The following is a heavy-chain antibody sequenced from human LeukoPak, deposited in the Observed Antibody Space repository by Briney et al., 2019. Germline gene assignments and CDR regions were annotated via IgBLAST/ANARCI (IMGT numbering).Heavy chain of an antibody. V-gene: IGHV3-23*01. D-gene: IGHD3-9*01. J-gene: IGHJ4*02. CDR2: ISGSGGST. CDR1: GFTFSSYA. Sequence: GGSLRLSCAASGFTFSSYAMSWVRQAPGKGLEWVSAISGSGGSTYYADSVKGRFTISRDNSKNTLYLQMNSLRAEDTAVYHCAKEGIARNYDILTGYYYFDYWGQGPLVTVSS. CDR3: AKEGIARNYDILTGYYYFDY.